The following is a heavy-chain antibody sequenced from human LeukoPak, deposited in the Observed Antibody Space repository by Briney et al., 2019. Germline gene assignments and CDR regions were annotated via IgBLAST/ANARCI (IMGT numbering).Heavy chain of an antibody. D-gene: IGHD3-9*01. J-gene: IGHJ3*02. V-gene: IGHV3-53*01. CDR3: ARGPYFDWLEAKGFDI. Sequence: GGSLRLSCAASGFLVRSNYMTWVRQAPGKGLEWVSVIYSGGSIHYADSVKGRFTISRDNSKNTLYLQMNSLRAEDTAIYYCARGPYFDWLEAKGFDIWGQGTKVTVS. CDR1: GFLVRSNY. CDR2: IYSGGSI.